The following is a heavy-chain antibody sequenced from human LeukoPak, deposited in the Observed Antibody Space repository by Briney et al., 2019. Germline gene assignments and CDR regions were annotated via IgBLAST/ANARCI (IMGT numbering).Heavy chain of an antibody. J-gene: IGHJ4*02. D-gene: IGHD5-24*01. Sequence: SETLSLTCAVYGGSFSGYYWSWIRQPPGKGLEWIGEINHSGSTNYDPSLKSRVTISVDTSKNQFSLKLSSVTAADTAVYYCAGRRRWLQLPVYFDYWGQGTLVTVSS. V-gene: IGHV4-34*01. CDR3: AGRRRWLQLPVYFDY. CDR2: INHSGST. CDR1: GGSFSGYY.